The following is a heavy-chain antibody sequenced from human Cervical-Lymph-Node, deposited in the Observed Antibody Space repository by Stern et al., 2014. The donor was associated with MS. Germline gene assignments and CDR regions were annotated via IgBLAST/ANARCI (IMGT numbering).Heavy chain of an antibody. Sequence: VQLVESGAGVVQPGTSLRLSCAASGFTFSNYAIRWVRQAPGKGLEWISVIWHDGGGKSYAESVQGRFTISRDNSKNTLSLEMNSLRAEDTAVYYCAKSDDWSGPLAHWGQGTLVTVSS. V-gene: IGHV3-33*06. D-gene: IGHD3-3*01. J-gene: IGHJ4*02. CDR2: IWHDGGGK. CDR3: AKSDDWSGPLAH. CDR1: GFTFSNYA.